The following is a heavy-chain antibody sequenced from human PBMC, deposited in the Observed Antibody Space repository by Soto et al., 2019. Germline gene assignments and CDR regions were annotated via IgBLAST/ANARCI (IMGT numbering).Heavy chain of an antibody. V-gene: IGHV4-31*03. J-gene: IGHJ4*02. CDR3: TRGKDLEPTVWGY. CDR2: VYYSGAT. CDR1: GDSMGSGGHY. D-gene: IGHD7-27*01. Sequence: QVHLQESGPGLVRPSETLSLTCIVTGDSMGSGGHYYNWIRQLPGKGLEWIGYVYYSGATHYNPSRRARATISRDTSKNQFFLRLTSVTAADTAVYFCTRGKDLEPTVWGYWGQGTQVTVSS.